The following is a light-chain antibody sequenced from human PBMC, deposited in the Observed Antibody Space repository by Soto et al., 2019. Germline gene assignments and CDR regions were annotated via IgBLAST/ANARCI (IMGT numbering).Light chain of an antibody. CDR1: SSNIGSNT. CDR3: AAWDDSLNADG. J-gene: IGLJ1*01. CDR2: SNN. Sequence: QSALTQPPSASGTPGQRVTISCSGSSSNIGSNTVNWYQQLPGTAPKLLIYSNNERPSGVPDRFSGSKSGTSASLAISGLQSEDEADFYCAAWDDSLNADGIGTGTKVTVL. V-gene: IGLV1-44*01.